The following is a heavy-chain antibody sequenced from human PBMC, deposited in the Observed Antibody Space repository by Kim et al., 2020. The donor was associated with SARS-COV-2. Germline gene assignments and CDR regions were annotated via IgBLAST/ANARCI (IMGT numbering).Heavy chain of an antibody. Sequence: GGSLRLSCAASGFTFSSYAMHWVRQAPGKGLEWVAVISYDGSNKYYADSVKGRFTISRDNSKNTLYLQMNSLRAEDTAVYYCARDGDCTNGVCALDYWGQGTLVTVSS. J-gene: IGHJ4*02. CDR2: ISYDGSNK. V-gene: IGHV3-30-3*01. CDR3: ARDGDCTNGVCALDY. D-gene: IGHD2-8*01. CDR1: GFTFSSYA.